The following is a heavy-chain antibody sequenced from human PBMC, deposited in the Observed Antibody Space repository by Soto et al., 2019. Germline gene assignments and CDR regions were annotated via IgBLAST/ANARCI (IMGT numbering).Heavy chain of an antibody. CDR2: IKSKTDGGTT. J-gene: IGHJ6*02. Sequence: GGSLRLSCAASGFTFSNAWMNWVRQAPGKGLEWVGRIKSKTDGGTTDYAAPVKGRFTISRDDSKNTLYLQMNSLKTEDTAVYYSTTGVGGYDSFGMDVWGQGATVTVSS. D-gene: IGHD5-12*01. V-gene: IGHV3-15*07. CDR1: GFTFSNAW. CDR3: TTGVGGYDSFGMDV.